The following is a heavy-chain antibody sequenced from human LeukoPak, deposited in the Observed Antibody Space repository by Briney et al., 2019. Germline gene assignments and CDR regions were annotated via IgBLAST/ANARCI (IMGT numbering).Heavy chain of an antibody. CDR2: IYYSGST. D-gene: IGHD3-22*01. Sequence: SQTLPLTCTVSGGSISSGDYYWSWIRQPPGKGLEWIGYIYYSGSTYYNPSLKSRVTISVDTSKNQFSLKLSSVTAADTAVYYCASGGWLGPMYYFDYWGQGTLVTVSS. V-gene: IGHV4-30-4*01. CDR3: ASGGWLGPMYYFDY. CDR1: GGSISSGDYY. J-gene: IGHJ4*02.